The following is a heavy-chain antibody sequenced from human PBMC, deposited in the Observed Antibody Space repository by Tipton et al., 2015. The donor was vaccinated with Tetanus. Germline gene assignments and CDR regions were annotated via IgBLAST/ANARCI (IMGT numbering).Heavy chain of an antibody. V-gene: IGHV4-34*01. Sequence: TLSLTCAVHGGSFSGHNWSWIRQPPGRGLEWIGEINHSGSTNYNPSLKSRVTISVDTSNNRFSLEVKSVTAADTAAYYCARGSYDFWSGYTSRNWFDPWGQGTLVTVSS. CDR1: GGSFSGHN. CDR3: ARGSYDFWSGYTSRNWFDP. CDR2: INHSGST. J-gene: IGHJ5*02. D-gene: IGHD3-3*01.